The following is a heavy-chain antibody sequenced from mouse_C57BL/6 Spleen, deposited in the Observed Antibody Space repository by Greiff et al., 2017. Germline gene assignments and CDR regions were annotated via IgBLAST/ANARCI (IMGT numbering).Heavy chain of an antibody. CDR2: IDPSDSET. D-gene: IGHD2-4*01. V-gene: IGHV1-52*01. CDR3: ARGHYYEYDGRFAY. CDR1: GYTFTSYW. J-gene: IGHJ3*01. Sequence: QVQLQQPGAELVRPGSSVKLSCKASGYTFTSYWMHWVKQRPIQGLEWIGNIDPSDSETHYNQKFKDKATLTVDKSSSTAYMQRSSLTSEDSAVYYCARGHYYEYDGRFAYWGQGTLGTVSA.